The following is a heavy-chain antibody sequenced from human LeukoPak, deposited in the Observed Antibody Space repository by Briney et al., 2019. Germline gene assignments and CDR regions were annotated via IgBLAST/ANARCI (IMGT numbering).Heavy chain of an antibody. CDR3: ATGITSYYDFWSYMDV. CDR1: GGSISSSNW. D-gene: IGHD3-3*01. CDR2: IYHSGST. J-gene: IGHJ6*03. V-gene: IGHV4-4*02. Sequence: SGTLSLTCAVSGGSISSSNWWSWVRQPPGKGLEWIGGIYHSGSTNYNPSLKSRVTISVDKSKNQFSLKLSSVTAADTAVYYCATGITSYYDFWSYMDVWGKGTTVTVSS.